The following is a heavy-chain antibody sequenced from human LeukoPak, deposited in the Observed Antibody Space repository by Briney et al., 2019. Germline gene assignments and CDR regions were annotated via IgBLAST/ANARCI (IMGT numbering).Heavy chain of an antibody. CDR2: INAGNGNT. J-gene: IGHJ4*02. Sequence: GASVKVSCKASGYTFTSYAMHWVRQAPGQRLEWMGWINAGNGNTKYSQKSQGRVTITRDTSASTAYMELSSLRSEDTAVYYCATPSGTWIQLWSYWGQGTLVTVSS. V-gene: IGHV1-3*01. CDR1: GYTFTSYA. D-gene: IGHD5-18*01. CDR3: ATPSGTWIQLWSY.